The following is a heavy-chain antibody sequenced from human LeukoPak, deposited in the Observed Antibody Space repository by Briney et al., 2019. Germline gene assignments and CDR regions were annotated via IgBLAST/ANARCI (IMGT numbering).Heavy chain of an antibody. CDR2: IRYDGSNK. D-gene: IGHD3-3*01. CDR3: AKITIFGVAGDY. V-gene: IGHV3-30*02. CDR1: GFTFSSYG. Sequence: GGSLRLSCAASGFTFSSYGMHWVRQAPGKGLEWVAFIRYDGSNKYYADSVKGRFTISRDNSKNTLYLQMSSLRAEDTAVYYCAKITIFGVAGDYWGQGTLVTVSS. J-gene: IGHJ4*02.